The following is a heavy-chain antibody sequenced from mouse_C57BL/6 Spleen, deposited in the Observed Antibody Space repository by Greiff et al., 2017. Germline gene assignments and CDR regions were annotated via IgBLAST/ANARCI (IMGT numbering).Heavy chain of an antibody. CDR2: IWTGGGT. J-gene: IGHJ1*03. CDR3: ARNCPYYGSSYWYFDV. V-gene: IGHV2-9-1*01. CDR1: GFSLTSYA. D-gene: IGHD1-1*01. Sequence: VHLVESGPGLVAPSQSLSITCTVSGFSLTSYAISWVRQPPGKGLEWLGVIWTGGGTNYNSALKSRLSISKDNSKSQVFLKMNSLQTDDTARYYCARNCPYYGSSYWYFDVWGTGTTVTVSS.